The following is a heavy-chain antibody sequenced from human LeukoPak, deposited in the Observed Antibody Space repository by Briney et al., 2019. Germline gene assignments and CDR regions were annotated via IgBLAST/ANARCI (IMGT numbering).Heavy chain of an antibody. CDR3: AREEASIAVAGTVPNFDY. D-gene: IGHD6-19*01. CDR1: GGSFSGYY. CDR2: INHSGST. V-gene: IGHV4-34*01. Sequence: AETLSLTCAVYGGSFSGYYWSWIRQPPGKGLEWIGEINHSGSTNYNPSIKSRVTISVDTSKNQFSLTLSSVTAADTAVYYCAREEASIAVAGTVPNFDYWGQGTLVTVSS. J-gene: IGHJ4*02.